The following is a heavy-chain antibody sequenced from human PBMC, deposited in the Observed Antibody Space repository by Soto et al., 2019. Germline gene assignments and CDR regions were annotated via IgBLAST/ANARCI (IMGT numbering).Heavy chain of an antibody. J-gene: IGHJ5*02. V-gene: IGHV1-46*01. CDR1: GYTFTSYY. D-gene: IGHD4-17*01. CDR2: INPSGGST. Sequence: ASVKVSCRASGYTFTSYYMHWVRQSPGQRLAWMGIINPSGGSTSYAQKFQGRVTMTRDTSTSTVYMELSSLRSEDTAVYYCARGNEKDYGDYINNRFDPWGQGTLVTASS. CDR3: ARGNEKDYGDYINNRFDP.